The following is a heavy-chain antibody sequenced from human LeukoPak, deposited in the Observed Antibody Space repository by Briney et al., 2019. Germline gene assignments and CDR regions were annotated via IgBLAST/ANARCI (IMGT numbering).Heavy chain of an antibody. J-gene: IGHJ6*02. V-gene: IGHV1-18*01. Sequence: GASVKVSCKASGYTFTSYGISWVRQAPGQGLEWMGWISAYNGNTNYAQKLQGRVTMTTDTSTSTAYMELRSLRSDDTAVYYCARDGDCSSTSCYLPIYYYYGMDVWGQGTTVTVSS. CDR1: GYTFTSYG. CDR2: ISAYNGNT. D-gene: IGHD2-2*01. CDR3: ARDGDCSSTSCYLPIYYYYGMDV.